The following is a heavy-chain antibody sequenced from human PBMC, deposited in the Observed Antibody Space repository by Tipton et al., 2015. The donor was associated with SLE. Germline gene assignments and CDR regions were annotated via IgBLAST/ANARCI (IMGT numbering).Heavy chain of an antibody. CDR3: ASSKYYYYGMDV. Sequence: TLSLTCTVSGGSISSSSSYWGWIRQPPGKGLEWIGTIYYSGSAYYNPSLKSRVTISVDTSKNQFSLKLSYVTAADTAVYFCASSKYYYYGMDVWGQGTTVTVSS. CDR1: GGSISSSSSY. D-gene: IGHD6-13*01. V-gene: IGHV4-39*07. J-gene: IGHJ6*02. CDR2: IYYSGSA.